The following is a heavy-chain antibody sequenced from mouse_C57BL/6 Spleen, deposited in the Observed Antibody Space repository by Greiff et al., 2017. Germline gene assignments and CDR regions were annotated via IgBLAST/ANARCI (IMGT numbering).Heavy chain of an antibody. CDR2: IYPRSGNT. D-gene: IGHD1-1*01. CDR3: AKKGGRDY. Sequence: VKLVESGAELARPGASVKLSCKASGYTFTSYGISWVKQRTGQGLEWIGEIYPRSGNTYYNQKFKGKATLTVDTSSSTAYMQLSSLTSEDSAVYYCAKKGGRDYWGQGTSVTVSS. V-gene: IGHV1-81*01. CDR1: GYTFTSYG. J-gene: IGHJ4*01.